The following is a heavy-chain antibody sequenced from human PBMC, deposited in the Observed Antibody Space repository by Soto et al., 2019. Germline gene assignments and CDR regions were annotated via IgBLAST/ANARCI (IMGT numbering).Heavy chain of an antibody. CDR1: GFTFSSYG. Sequence: GGSLRLSCAASGFTFSSYGMHWVRQAPGKGLEWVAVISYDGSNKYYADSVKGRFTISRDNSKNTLYLQMNSLRAEDTAVYYCAKGKDLSYYYYMDVWGKGTTVTVSS. CDR2: ISYDGSNK. CDR3: AKGKDLSYYYYMDV. V-gene: IGHV3-30*18. D-gene: IGHD2-15*01. J-gene: IGHJ6*03.